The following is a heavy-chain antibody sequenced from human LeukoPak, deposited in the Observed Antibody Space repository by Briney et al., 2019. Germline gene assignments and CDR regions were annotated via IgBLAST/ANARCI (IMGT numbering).Heavy chain of an antibody. CDR3: ARRQRGDLDY. D-gene: IGHD2-21*02. CDR1: GFTFSSYA. V-gene: IGHV3-23*01. CDR2: ISGSGGST. J-gene: IGHJ4*02. Sequence: GGSLRLSCADSGFTFSSYAMSWVRQAPGKGLDWVSAISGSGGSTYYADSVKGRFTISRDNSKNTLYLQMNSLRAEDTAVYYCARRQRGDLDYWGQGTLVTVSS.